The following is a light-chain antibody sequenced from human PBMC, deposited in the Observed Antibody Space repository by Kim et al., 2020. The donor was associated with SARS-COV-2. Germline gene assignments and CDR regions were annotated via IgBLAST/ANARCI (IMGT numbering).Light chain of an antibody. V-gene: IGKV1-5*01. CDR1: QNIISW. J-gene: IGKJ2*01. CDR2: DAP. Sequence: SASIGDKHNITCGASQNIISWVAWYQQKTGKAPRLLIYDAPTLKSGVPSMFIGSRSGTEFSLTISGLQPDDFATYLCHQYSSYLYTFGQETKLEI. CDR3: HQYSSYLYT.